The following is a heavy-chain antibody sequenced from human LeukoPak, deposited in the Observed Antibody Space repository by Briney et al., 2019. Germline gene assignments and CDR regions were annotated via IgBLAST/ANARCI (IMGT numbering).Heavy chain of an antibody. J-gene: IGHJ5*02. CDR1: GFTFSSHG. D-gene: IGHD5-18*01. CDR2: IWYDGSKK. CDR3: AKDLSYGSNWFDP. Sequence: PGGSQRLSCAASGFTFSSHGMHWVRQAPGKGLEWVALIWYDGSKKNYADSVKGRFTISRDDSKSTLYLQINSLRAEDTAVYYCAKDLSYGSNWFDPWGQGTLVTVSS. V-gene: IGHV3-33*06.